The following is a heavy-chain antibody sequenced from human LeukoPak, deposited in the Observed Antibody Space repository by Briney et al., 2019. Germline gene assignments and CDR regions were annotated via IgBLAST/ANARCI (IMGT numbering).Heavy chain of an antibody. CDR2: TSPDEGLK. CDR1: GFTLSSYY. CDR3: TRDPILGAPDYFDY. Sequence: GGSLRLSCAASGFTLSSYYMNWVRQAPGKGLEWVAVTSPDEGLKFYGDSVKGRFTISRDNSKNTMYLQMNNLREEDTAVYYCTRDPILGAPDYFDYWGQGTLVTVSS. D-gene: IGHD1-26*01. J-gene: IGHJ4*02. V-gene: IGHV3-30*03.